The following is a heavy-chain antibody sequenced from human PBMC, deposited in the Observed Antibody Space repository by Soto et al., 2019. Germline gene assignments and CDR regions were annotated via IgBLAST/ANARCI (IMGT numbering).Heavy chain of an antibody. J-gene: IGHJ5*02. D-gene: IGHD2-2*01. V-gene: IGHV3-15*01. Sequence: EVQLVESGGGLVKPGVSLRLSCAASGFTFNNSWMNWVRQTPGKGLEWVGRIRSETDGGTVDYAAPVKGRFTISRDDSTNTLYLQMNSLKTEDTAVYYCNTDRCSTSISCFDTWGQGTLVTVSS. CDR3: NTDRCSTSISCFDT. CDR2: IRSETDGGTV. CDR1: GFTFNNSW.